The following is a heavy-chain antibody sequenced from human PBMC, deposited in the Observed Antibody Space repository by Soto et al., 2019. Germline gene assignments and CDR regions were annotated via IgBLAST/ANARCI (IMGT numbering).Heavy chain of an antibody. CDR2: IKQDGSEK. Sequence: GGSLRLSCAASGFTFSSYWMSLVRQAPGKGLEWVANIKQDGSEKYYVDSVKGRLTISRDNAKNSLYLQMNSLRAEDTAVYYCARFYYDSSGYLPSPYYYYYGMDVWGQGTTVTVSS. V-gene: IGHV3-7*04. CDR3: ARFYYDSSGYLPSPYYYYYGMDV. J-gene: IGHJ6*02. D-gene: IGHD3-22*01. CDR1: GFTFSSYW.